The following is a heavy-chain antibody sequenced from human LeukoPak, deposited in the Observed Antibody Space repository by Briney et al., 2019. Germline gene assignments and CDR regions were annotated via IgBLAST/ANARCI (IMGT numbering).Heavy chain of an antibody. V-gene: IGHV4-4*09. CDR1: GGSISSYY. Sequence: SETQSLTCTVSGGSISSYYWSWIRQPPGKGLEWIGYIYTSGSTNYNPSLKSRVTISVDTSKNQFSLKLSSVTAADTAVYYCARGRRSSWSSFDYWGQGTLVTVSS. J-gene: IGHJ4*02. D-gene: IGHD6-13*01. CDR2: IYTSGST. CDR3: ARGRRSSWSSFDY.